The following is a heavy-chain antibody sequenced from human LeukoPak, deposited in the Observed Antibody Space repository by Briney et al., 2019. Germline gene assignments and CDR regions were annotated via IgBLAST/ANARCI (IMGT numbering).Heavy chain of an antibody. V-gene: IGHV4-30-2*01. CDR1: GGSISSGGYY. CDR3: ARGEGAGGFGGRAFDI. CDR2: IYHSGST. Sequence: SQTLSLTCTVSGGSISSGGYYWSWIRQPPGKGLEWIGYIYHSGSTYYNPSLKSRVTISVDRSKNQFSLKLSSVTAADTAVYYCARGEGAGGFGGRAFDIWGQGTMVTVSS. J-gene: IGHJ3*02. D-gene: IGHD3-10*01.